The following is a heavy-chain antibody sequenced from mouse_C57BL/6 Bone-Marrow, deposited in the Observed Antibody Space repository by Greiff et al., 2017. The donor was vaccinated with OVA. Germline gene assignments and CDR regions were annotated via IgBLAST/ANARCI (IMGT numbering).Heavy chain of an antibody. D-gene: IGHD2-4*01. Sequence: VQLQQPGAELVKPGASVKLSCKASGYTFTSYWMHWVKQRPGQGLEWIGMIHHNSGSTNYNEKFKSKATLTVDKSSSTAYMQLSSLTSEDSAVYYCARPYDYDRDYYAMDYWGQGTSVTVSS. CDR3: ARPYDYDRDYYAMDY. CDR2: IHHNSGST. J-gene: IGHJ4*01. CDR1: GYTFTSYW. V-gene: IGHV1-64*01.